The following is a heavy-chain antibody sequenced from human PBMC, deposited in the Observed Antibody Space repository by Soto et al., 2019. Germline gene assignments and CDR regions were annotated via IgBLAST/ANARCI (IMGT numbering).Heavy chain of an antibody. CDR1: GGSISSGGYS. V-gene: IGHV4-30-2*01. CDR3: ARAHYGDFGYGMDV. CDR2: IYDSGFT. D-gene: IGHD4-17*01. J-gene: IGHJ6*02. Sequence: QLQLQESGSGLVKPSQTLSLTCAVSGGSISSGGYSWSWIRQPPGKGLEWIGYIYDSGFTYYNPALKIRVTIPVDRSKNQFSLKLSSVTAADTAVYYCARAHYGDFGYGMDVWGQGTTVTVSS.